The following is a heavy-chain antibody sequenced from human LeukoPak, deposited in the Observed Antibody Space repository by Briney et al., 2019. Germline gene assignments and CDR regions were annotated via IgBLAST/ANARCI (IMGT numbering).Heavy chain of an antibody. D-gene: IGHD1-7*01. Sequence: GGSLRLSCAASGFTFSSYSMNWVGQAPGKGLKGVSSISSSSSYIYYADSEKGRFTISRDNAKNSLYLQMNSLRAEDTAVYYCASESGRPYELLVDYWGQGILVTVSS. J-gene: IGHJ4*02. CDR1: GFTFSSYS. CDR2: ISSSSSYI. V-gene: IGHV3-21*01. CDR3: ASESGRPYELLVDY.